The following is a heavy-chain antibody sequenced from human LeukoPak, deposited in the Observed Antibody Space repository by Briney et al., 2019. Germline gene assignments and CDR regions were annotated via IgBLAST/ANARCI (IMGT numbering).Heavy chain of an antibody. CDR2: IKQDGSEK. CDR1: GFTLSSYW. Sequence: GGSLRLFCAVCGFTLSSYWMIWVRQAPGKGLEWVANIKQDGSEKYYVDSVKGRFTISRDNAKNSLYLQMNSLRAEDTAVYYCARDDVVVVAAKPPAGGVWYYYYMDVWGKGTTVTVSS. J-gene: IGHJ6*03. V-gene: IGHV3-7*01. D-gene: IGHD2-15*01. CDR3: ARDDVVVVAAKPPAGGVWYYYYMDV.